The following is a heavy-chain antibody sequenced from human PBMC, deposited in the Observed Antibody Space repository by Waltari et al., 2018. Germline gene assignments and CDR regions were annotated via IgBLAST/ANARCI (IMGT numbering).Heavy chain of an antibody. V-gene: IGHV1-69*13. D-gene: IGHD3-10*01. Sequence: QVQLVQSGAEVKKPGSSVKVSCKASGGTFSSYAISWVRQAPGQGLEGMGGIIPIFGTANYAQKFQGRVTITADESTSTAYMELSSLRSEDTAVYYCARGSSQSSYYYGSGSFDAFDIWCQGTMVTVSS. J-gene: IGHJ3*02. CDR3: ARGSSQSSYYYGSGSFDAFDI. CDR2: IIPIFGTA. CDR1: GGTFSSYA.